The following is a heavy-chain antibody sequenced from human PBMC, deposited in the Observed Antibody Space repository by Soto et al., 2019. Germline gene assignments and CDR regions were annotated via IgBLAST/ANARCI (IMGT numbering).Heavy chain of an antibody. CDR1: GYTFTAYY. CDR2: TSPRTGGA. J-gene: IGHJ5*01. V-gene: IGHV1-2*02. CDR3: ARSSGSYSKWFDS. Sequence: EASVKVSCKTSGYTFTAYYMHWLRQAPGHGLEWLGWTSPRTGGAKYSHEFQGRVSMTRNTSITTAYMELTGLSTDDTAVYYCARSSGSYSKWFDSWGQGTLVTVSS. D-gene: IGHD3-10*01.